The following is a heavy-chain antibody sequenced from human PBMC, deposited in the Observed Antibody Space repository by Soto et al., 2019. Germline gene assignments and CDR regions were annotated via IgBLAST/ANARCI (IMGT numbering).Heavy chain of an antibody. J-gene: IGHJ4*02. CDR3: ASGERLRCFDY. D-gene: IGHD5-12*01. Sequence: QVQLVQSGAEVKKPGSSVKVSCKASGGTFSSYTISWVRQAPGQGLEWMGRIIPILGIANYAQKFQGRVTITADKSTRTADMELSSLRSEDTAVYYCASGERLRCFDYWGQGTLVTVSS. V-gene: IGHV1-69*02. CDR1: GGTFSSYT. CDR2: IIPILGIA.